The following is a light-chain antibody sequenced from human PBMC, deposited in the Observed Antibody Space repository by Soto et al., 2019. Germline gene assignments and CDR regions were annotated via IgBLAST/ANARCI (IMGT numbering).Light chain of an antibody. V-gene: IGLV2-14*01. CDR3: GSYASGDASV. J-gene: IGLJ1*01. Sequence: QSALTQPASVSGSPGQSITISCTGTSSDVGGYNAVSWYQQHPGKAPKLMIYDVSNRPSGASDRFSGSKSGNTASLTISGLQAEDEADYYCGSYASGDASVFGTGTKLTVL. CDR2: DVS. CDR1: SSDVGGYNA.